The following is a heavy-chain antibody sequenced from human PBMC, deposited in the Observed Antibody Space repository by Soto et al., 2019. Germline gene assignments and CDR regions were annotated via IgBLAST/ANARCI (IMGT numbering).Heavy chain of an antibody. V-gene: IGHV1-3*01. D-gene: IGHD4-17*01. CDR1: GYIFTSYA. Sequence: GASVTVSCKASGYIFTSYAMHWVRQAPGQRLEWMGWINAGNGNTKYSQKFQGRVTITRDTSASTAYMELSSLRSEDTAVYYCASRDYGDYGGFLDYYYGMDVWGQGTTVTVSS. CDR3: ASRDYGDYGGFLDYYYGMDV. J-gene: IGHJ6*02. CDR2: INAGNGNT.